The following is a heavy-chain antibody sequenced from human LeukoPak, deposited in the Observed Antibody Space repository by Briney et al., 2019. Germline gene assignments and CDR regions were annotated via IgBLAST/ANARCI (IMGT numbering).Heavy chain of an antibody. CDR3: AKDQLKRITMVRREPDY. J-gene: IGHJ4*02. CDR1: GFTFSSYA. V-gene: IGHV3-23*01. D-gene: IGHD3-10*01. CDR2: ISGSGGST. Sequence: PGGSLRLSCAASGFTFSSYAMSWVRQAPGKGLEWVSRISGSGGSTYYADSVKGRFTISRDNSKNTLYLQMNSLRAEDTAVYYCAKDQLKRITMVRREPDYWGRGTLVTVSS.